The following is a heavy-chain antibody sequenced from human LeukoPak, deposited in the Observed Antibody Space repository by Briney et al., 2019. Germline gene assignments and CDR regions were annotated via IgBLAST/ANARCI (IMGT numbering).Heavy chain of an antibody. J-gene: IGHJ4*02. Sequence: ASVKVSCKASGGTFSSYAISWVRQAPGQGLEWMGGIIPIFGTANYAQKFQGRVTITTDGSTSTAYMELSSLRSEDTAVYYCARGSVPPPPVGFGVSAFDYWGQGTLVTVSS. D-gene: IGHD2-2*01. CDR3: ARGSVPPPPVGFGVSAFDY. V-gene: IGHV1-69*05. CDR2: IIPIFGTA. CDR1: GGTFSSYA.